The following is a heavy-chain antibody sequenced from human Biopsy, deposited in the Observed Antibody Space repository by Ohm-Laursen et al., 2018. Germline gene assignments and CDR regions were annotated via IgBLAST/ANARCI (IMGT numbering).Heavy chain of an antibody. CDR3: ARDTRWSPYSMDV. Sequence: GSLRLSCAASGFSFSDYHMRWIRQAPGRGLEWVSYISGRGTIYYGDSMKGRVTISRDNAKNSLYLQMHSLRAEDTAVYYCARDTRWSPYSMDVWGQGTTVTVSS. CDR2: ISGRGTI. D-gene: IGHD4-23*01. V-gene: IGHV3-11*01. J-gene: IGHJ6*02. CDR1: GFSFSDYH.